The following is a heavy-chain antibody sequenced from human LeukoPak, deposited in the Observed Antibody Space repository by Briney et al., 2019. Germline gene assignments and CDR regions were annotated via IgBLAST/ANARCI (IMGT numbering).Heavy chain of an antibody. J-gene: IGHJ4*02. CDR2: ISGSGGST. CDR1: GFTFSSYA. CDR3: AKSRFLEWLLFDY. D-gene: IGHD3-3*01. V-gene: IGHV3-23*01. Sequence: GGSLRLSCAASGFTFSSYAMSWVRQAPGKGLEWVSAISGSGGSTYYADSVKGRFTISRDNSKNTLYLQMNSLRAEDTAVYYYAKSRFLEWLLFDYWGQGTLVTVSS.